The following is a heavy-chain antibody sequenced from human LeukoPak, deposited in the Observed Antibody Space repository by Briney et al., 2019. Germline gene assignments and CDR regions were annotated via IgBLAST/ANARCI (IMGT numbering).Heavy chain of an antibody. CDR1: GGSISSSSYY. CDR3: ARGLLSLLPPYYYYMDV. Sequence: PSETLSLTCTVSGGSISSSSYYWGWIRQPPGKGLEWIGSIYYSGSTYYNPSLKSRVTISVDTSKNQFSLKLSSVTAADTAVYYCARGLLSLLPPYYYYMDVWGKGTTVTVSS. CDR2: IYYSGST. J-gene: IGHJ6*03. V-gene: IGHV4-39*01.